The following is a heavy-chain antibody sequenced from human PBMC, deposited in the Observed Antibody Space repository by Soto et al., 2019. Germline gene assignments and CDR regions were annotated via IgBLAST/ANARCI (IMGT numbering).Heavy chain of an antibody. CDR2: IKSKTDGGTT. V-gene: IGHV3-15*01. CDR3: TTDIRQASQLLCCDYYYYMDV. CDR1: GFTFSNAW. D-gene: IGHD2-2*01. Sequence: GGSLRLSCAASGFTFSNAWMSWVRQAPGKGLEWVGRIKSKTDGGTTDYAAPVKGRFTISRDDSKNTLYLQMNSLKTEDTAVYYCTTDIRQASQLLCCDYYYYMDVWGKGTTVTVSS. J-gene: IGHJ6*03.